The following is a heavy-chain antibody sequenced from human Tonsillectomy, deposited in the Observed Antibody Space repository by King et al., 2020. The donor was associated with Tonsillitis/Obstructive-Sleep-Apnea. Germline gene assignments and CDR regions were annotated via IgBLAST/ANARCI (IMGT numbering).Heavy chain of an antibody. CDR2: IYYSGST. V-gene: IGHV4-59*08. CDR1: GGSISSSY. D-gene: IGHD6-6*01. Sequence: QLQESGPGLVKPSETLSLTCTVSGGSISSSYWSWIRQPPGKGLEWIGYIYYSGSTSYNPSLNSRVTMSVDTSKNQFSLKLSSVTAADTAVYYFARSWLQYSSSSYFFDCWGQGTLVTVSS. CDR3: ARSWLQYSSSSYFFDC. J-gene: IGHJ4*02.